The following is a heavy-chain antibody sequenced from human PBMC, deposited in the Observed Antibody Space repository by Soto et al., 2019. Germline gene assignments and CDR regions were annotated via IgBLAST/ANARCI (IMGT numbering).Heavy chain of an antibody. CDR3: ARDIAAAGGIYYYYYMDV. D-gene: IGHD6-13*01. CDR2: ISSSSSTI. Sequence: EVQLVESGGGLVQPGGSLRLSCAASGFTFSSYSMNWVRQAPGKGLEWVSYISSSSSTIYYADSVKGRFTISRDNAKNSLYLQMNSLRAKDTAVYYCARDIAAAGGIYYYYYMDVWGKGTTVTVSS. J-gene: IGHJ6*03. V-gene: IGHV3-48*01. CDR1: GFTFSSYS.